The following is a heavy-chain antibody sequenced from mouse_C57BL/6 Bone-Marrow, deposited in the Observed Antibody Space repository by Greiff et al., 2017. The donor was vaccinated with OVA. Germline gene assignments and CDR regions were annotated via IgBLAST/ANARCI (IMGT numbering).Heavy chain of an antibody. Sequence: EVNVVESGGGLVQPGGSMKLSCVASGFTFSNYWMNWVRQSPEKGLEWVAQIRLKSDNYATHYAESVKGRFTISRDDSKSSVYLQMNNLRAEDTGIYYCTGVEWFAYWGQGTLVTVSA. CDR2: IRLKSDNYAT. D-gene: IGHD1-1*01. CDR1: GFTFSNYW. CDR3: TGVEWFAY. J-gene: IGHJ3*01. V-gene: IGHV6-3*01.